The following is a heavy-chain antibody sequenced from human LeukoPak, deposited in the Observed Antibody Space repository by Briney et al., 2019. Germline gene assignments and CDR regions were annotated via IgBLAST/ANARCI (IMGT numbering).Heavy chain of an antibody. Sequence: PSETLSLTCTVSGGSISSYYWSWIRQPPGKGLEWIGYIYYSGTTNYNPSLKSRVTISVDTSKNQFSLKLSSVTAADTAVYYCARVAQICSGGSCYTNDAFDIWGQGTMVTVSS. CDR1: GGSISSYY. J-gene: IGHJ3*02. D-gene: IGHD2-15*01. CDR3: ARVAQICSGGSCYTNDAFDI. V-gene: IGHV4-59*01. CDR2: IYYSGTT.